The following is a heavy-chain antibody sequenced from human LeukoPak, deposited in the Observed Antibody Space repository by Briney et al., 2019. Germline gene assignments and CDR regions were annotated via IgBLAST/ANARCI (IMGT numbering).Heavy chain of an antibody. V-gene: IGHV3-23*01. Sequence: GGSLRLSCAASGFTFSRYAMSWVRQAPGKGLEWVSAISGSGGSTYYADSVKGRFTISRDNSKNTLFLQMNSLRGEDTAMYYCARVQGGGYRTADYWGQGTLVTVSS. CDR1: GFTFSRYA. CDR3: ARVQGGGYRTADY. J-gene: IGHJ4*02. CDR2: ISGSGGST. D-gene: IGHD6-19*01.